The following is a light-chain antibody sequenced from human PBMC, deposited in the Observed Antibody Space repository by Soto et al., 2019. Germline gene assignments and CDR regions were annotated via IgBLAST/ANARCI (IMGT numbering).Light chain of an antibody. CDR3: RQYASSPVFT. CDR2: GAS. V-gene: IGKV3-20*01. Sequence: EIVLTQSPGTLSLSPGERATLSCRASQSVSSSYLAWYQQKPGQAPRLLIYGASSRATGIPDRFSGSGSGTDFTLTISRLEPEDFAVYYCRQYASSPVFTFGPGTKVDIK. J-gene: IGKJ3*01. CDR1: QSVSSSY.